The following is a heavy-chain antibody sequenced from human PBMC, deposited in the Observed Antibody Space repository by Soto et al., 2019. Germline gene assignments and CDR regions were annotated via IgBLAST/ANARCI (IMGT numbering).Heavy chain of an antibody. D-gene: IGHD1-26*01. CDR3: ARDPPPVGWELLRSESLPTFYGMDV. Sequence: HPGGSLRLSCAASGFTFSSYAMSWVRQAPGKGLEWVSAISGSGGSTYYADSVKGRFTISRDNAKNSLYLQMNSLRDEDTAVYYCARDPPPVGWELLRSESLPTFYGMDVWGQGTTVTVSS. CDR2: ISGSGGST. CDR1: GFTFSSYA. J-gene: IGHJ6*02. V-gene: IGHV3-23*01.